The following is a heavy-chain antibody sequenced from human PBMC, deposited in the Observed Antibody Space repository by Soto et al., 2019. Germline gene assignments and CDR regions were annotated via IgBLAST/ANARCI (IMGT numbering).Heavy chain of an antibody. CDR2: INAGNGNT. CDR3: ARGRYGDY. Sequence: ASVKVSCKASGYTFTGYAMHWVRQAPGQRLEWMGWINAGNGNTNYAQKLQGRVTVTRDTSTSTAYMELRSLRYDDTAVYYCARGRYGDYWGQGALVTVSS. D-gene: IGHD1-1*01. CDR1: GYTFTGYA. J-gene: IGHJ4*02. V-gene: IGHV1-3*01.